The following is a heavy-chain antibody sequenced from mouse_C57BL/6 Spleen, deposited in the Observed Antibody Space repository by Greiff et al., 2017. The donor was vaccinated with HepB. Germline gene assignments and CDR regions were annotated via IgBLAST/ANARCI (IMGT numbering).Heavy chain of an antibody. CDR1: GYSITSGYY. D-gene: IGHD2-1*01. CDR3: ARGGNRFAY. J-gene: IGHJ3*01. Sequence: ESGPGLVKPSQSLSLTCSVTGYSITSGYYWNWIRQFPGNKLEWLGYISYDGSNNYNPSLKNRISITRDTSKNLFFLKLNSVTTEDTATYYCARGGNRFAYWGQGTLVTVSA. V-gene: IGHV3-6*01. CDR2: ISYDGSN.